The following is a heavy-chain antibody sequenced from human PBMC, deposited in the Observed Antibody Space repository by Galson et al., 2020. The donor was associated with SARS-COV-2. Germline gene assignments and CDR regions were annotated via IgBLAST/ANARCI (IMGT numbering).Heavy chain of an antibody. D-gene: IGHD3-10*01. V-gene: IGHV4-39*01. CDR3: ARLPNYYGSGSYYTQFDY. CDR1: GGSISSSSYY. CDR2: IYYSGST. J-gene: IGHJ4*02. Sequence: SETLSLTCPVSGGSISSSSYYWGWIRPPPGKGLECIGRIYYSGSTYDNPSLKSRVTISVDTSKNQFSLKLSSVTAADTAVYYCARLPNYYGSGSYYTQFDYWGQGTLVTVSS.